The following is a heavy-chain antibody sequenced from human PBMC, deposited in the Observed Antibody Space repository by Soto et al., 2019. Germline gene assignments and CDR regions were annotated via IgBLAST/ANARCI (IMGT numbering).Heavy chain of an antibody. Sequence: QVQLVESGGGVVQPGRSLRLSCAASGFTFSSYAMHWVRQAPGKGLEWVAVISYDGSNKYYADSVKGRFTISRDNSKNTLYLQMNSLRAEDTAVYYCARVSTSPMDQYYYYYYGMDVWGQGTTVTVSS. CDR1: GFTFSSYA. D-gene: IGHD2-2*01. J-gene: IGHJ6*02. CDR2: ISYDGSNK. CDR3: ARVSTSPMDQYYYYYYGMDV. V-gene: IGHV3-30-3*01.